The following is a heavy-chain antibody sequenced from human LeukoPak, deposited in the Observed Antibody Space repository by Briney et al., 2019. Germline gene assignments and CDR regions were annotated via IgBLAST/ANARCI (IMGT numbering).Heavy chain of an antibody. CDR1: GFTFSSYG. J-gene: IGHJ4*02. D-gene: IGHD6-13*01. CDR3: AKDGGSSSAGDY. V-gene: IGHV3-30*18. CDR2: ISYDGSNK. Sequence: GGSLRLSCAASGFTFSSYGMHWVRQAPGKGLEWVAVISYDGSNKYYADSVKGRFTISRGNSKNTLYLQMNSLRAEDTAVYYCAKDGGSSSAGDYWGQGTLVTVSS.